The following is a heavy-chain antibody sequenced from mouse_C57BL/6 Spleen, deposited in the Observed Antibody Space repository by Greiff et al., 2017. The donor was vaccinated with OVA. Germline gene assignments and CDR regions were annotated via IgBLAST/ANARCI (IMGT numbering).Heavy chain of an antibody. J-gene: IGHJ4*01. D-gene: IGHD1-1*01. CDR2: IYPGDGDT. V-gene: IGHV1-82*01. Sequence: VQLQQSGPELVKPGASVKISCKASGYAFSSSWMNWVKQRPGKGLEWIGRIYPGDGDTNYNGKFKGKATLTADKSTSPAYMQLRSLTSEDSSVFFFASTSITTVVEGFYAMGYWGQGTSVTVSS. CDR3: ASTSITTVVEGFYAMGY. CDR1: GYAFSSSW.